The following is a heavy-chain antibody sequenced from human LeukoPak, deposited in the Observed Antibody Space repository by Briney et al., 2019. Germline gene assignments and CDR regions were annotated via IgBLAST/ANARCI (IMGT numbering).Heavy chain of an antibody. CDR3: ARFPPGFLKNYFDY. V-gene: IGHV4-61*05. CDR2: IYYSGST. CDR1: GGSISSSTDF. D-gene: IGHD1-14*01. J-gene: IGHJ4*02. Sequence: PSETLSLTCTVSGGSISSSTDFWGWIRQPPGKGLEWIGYIYYSGSTNYNPSLKSRVTISVDTSKNQFSLKLSSVTAADTAVYYCARFPPGFLKNYFDYWGQGTLVTVSS.